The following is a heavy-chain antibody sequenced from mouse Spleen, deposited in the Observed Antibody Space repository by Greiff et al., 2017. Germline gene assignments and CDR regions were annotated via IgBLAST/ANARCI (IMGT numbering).Heavy chain of an antibody. Sequence: EVQLVESGGGLVQPGGSLKLSCAASGFTFSSYTMSWVRQTPEKRLEWVAYISNGGGSTYYPDTVKGRFTISRDNAKNTLYLQMSSLKSEDTAMYYCARHNLRRNYFDYWGQGTTLTVSS. J-gene: IGHJ2*01. V-gene: IGHV5-12-2*01. CDR1: GFTFSSYT. CDR2: ISNGGGST. D-gene: IGHD2-12*01. CDR3: ARHNLRRNYFDY.